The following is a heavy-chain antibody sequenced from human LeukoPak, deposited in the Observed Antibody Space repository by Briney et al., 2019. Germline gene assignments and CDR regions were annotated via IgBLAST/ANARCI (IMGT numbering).Heavy chain of an antibody. D-gene: IGHD3-3*01. CDR3: ARGLLRFLEWSDSPYFDY. V-gene: IGHV3-33*01. CDR1: GFTFSSHG. CDR2: IWYDGSNK. Sequence: GGSLRLSCAASGFTFSSHGMHWVRQAPGKGLEWVAVIWYDGSNKYYADSVKGRFTISRDNSKNTLYLQMNSLRAEDTAVYYCARGLLRFLEWSDSPYFDYWGQGNLVTVSS. J-gene: IGHJ4*02.